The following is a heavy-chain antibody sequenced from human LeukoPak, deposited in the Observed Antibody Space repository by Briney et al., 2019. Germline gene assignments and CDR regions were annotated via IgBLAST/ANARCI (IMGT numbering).Heavy chain of an antibody. CDR3: ARGYSGYYAFDI. CDR1: GGSISSYY. J-gene: IGHJ3*02. Sequence: SETLSLTCTVSGGSISSYYWSWIRQPPGKGLEWIGYIYYSGSTNYNPSLKSRVTISVDTSKNQFSLKLSSVTAADTAVYYCARGYSGYYAFDIWGQGTMVTVSS. CDR2: IYYSGST. D-gene: IGHD5-12*01. V-gene: IGHV4-59*01.